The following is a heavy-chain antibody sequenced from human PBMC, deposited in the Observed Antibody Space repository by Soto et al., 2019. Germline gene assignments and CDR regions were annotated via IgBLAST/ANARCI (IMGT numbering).Heavy chain of an antibody. J-gene: IGHJ4*02. CDR1: GFPFSNYY. Sequence: GGSLRLSRGASGFPFSNYYMSWIRRSPGKGLEWVSYISSTGRTIYYADSVKGRFTVSRDNAQNSLSLKLNSLRVEDKAVYYCARSYSIAWEFDYWGQVNXVPVSS. V-gene: IGHV3-11*01. CDR3: ARSYSIAWEFDY. CDR2: ISSTGRTI. D-gene: IGHD6-13*01.